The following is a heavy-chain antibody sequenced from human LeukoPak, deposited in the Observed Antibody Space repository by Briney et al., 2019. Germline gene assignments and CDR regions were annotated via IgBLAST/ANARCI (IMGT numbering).Heavy chain of an antibody. V-gene: IGHV3-21*01. CDR3: ARDMYGDCVYFDY. CDR1: GFTFSSYS. CDR2: ISSSSSYI. D-gene: IGHD4-17*01. J-gene: IGHJ4*02. Sequence: PGGSLRLSCAASGFTFSSYSMNWVRQAPGKGLEWVSSISSSSSYIYYADSVKGRFTISRDNAKNSLYLQMNSLRAEDTAVYYCARDMYGDCVYFDYWGQGTLVTVSS.